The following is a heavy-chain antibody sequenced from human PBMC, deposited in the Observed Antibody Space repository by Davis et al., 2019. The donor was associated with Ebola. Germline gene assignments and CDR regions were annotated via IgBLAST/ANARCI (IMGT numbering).Heavy chain of an antibody. D-gene: IGHD6-19*01. Sequence: GESLKISCAASGFTFSNAWMSWFRQAPGKGLEWVGRFVSKTIGGTTDYAAPVKGRFTISRDDSKNMLYLQMNSLQTEDTGVYYCSGSGRWMAVWGKGTTVTVSS. CDR1: GFTFSNAW. J-gene: IGHJ6*04. CDR3: SGSGRWMAV. CDR2: FVSKTIGGTT. V-gene: IGHV3-15*04.